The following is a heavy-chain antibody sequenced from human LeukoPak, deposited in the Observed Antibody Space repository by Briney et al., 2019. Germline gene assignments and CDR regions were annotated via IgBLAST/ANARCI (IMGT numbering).Heavy chain of an antibody. V-gene: IGHV1-69-2*01. CDR2: VDPEDGET. CDR3: AKSYDFWSGYYKGDAFDI. D-gene: IGHD3-3*01. CDR1: GYTFTDYY. J-gene: IGHJ3*02. Sequence: ATVKISCKASGYTFTDYYMHWVQQAPGKGLEWMGRVDPEDGETIYAEKFQGRVTITADTSTDTAYMELSSLRSEDTAVYYCAKSYDFWSGYYKGDAFDIWGQGTMVTVSS.